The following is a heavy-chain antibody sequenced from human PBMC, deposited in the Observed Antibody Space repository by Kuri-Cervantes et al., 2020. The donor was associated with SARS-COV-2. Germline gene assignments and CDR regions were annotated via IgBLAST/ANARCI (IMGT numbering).Heavy chain of an antibody. D-gene: IGHD3-9*01. J-gene: IGHJ5*02. Sequence: SETLSLTCTVSGGSISNYYWSWIRQPAGKGLEWIGRIYTSGSTNYNPSLKSRVTMSVDTSKNQFSLKLSSVTAADTAVYYCARDTYYDILTGYSPLGFDPWGQGTLVTVSS. CDR3: ARDTYYDILTGYSPLGFDP. V-gene: IGHV4-4*07. CDR2: IYTSGST. CDR1: GGSISNYY.